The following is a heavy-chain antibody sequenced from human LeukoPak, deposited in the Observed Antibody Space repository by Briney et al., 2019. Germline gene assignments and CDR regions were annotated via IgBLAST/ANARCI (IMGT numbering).Heavy chain of an antibody. J-gene: IGHJ6*03. V-gene: IGHV3-30*03. D-gene: IGHD5-18*01. Sequence: PGGSLRLSCAASGFTFSSYGMHWVRQAPGKGLEWVAVISYDGSNKYYADSVKGRFTISRDNSKNTLYLQMNSLRAEDTAVYYCARGMVRIQLWLPYYYMDVWGKGTTVTVSS. CDR2: ISYDGSNK. CDR3: ARGMVRIQLWLPYYYMDV. CDR1: GFTFSSYG.